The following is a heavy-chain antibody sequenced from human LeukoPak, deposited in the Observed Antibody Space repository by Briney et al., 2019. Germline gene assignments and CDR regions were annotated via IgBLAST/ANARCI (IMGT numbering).Heavy chain of an antibody. D-gene: IGHD3-22*01. CDR3: ARVREQSRYYYDSSGYYYFDY. V-gene: IGHV4-31*03. Sequence: SETLSLTCTVSGGSISSGGYYWSWIRQHPGKGLEWIGYIYYSGGTYYNPSLKSRVTISVDTSKNQFSLKLSSVTAADTAVYYCARVREQSRYYYDSSGYYYFDYWGQGTLVTVSS. J-gene: IGHJ4*02. CDR1: GGSISSGGYY. CDR2: IYYSGGT.